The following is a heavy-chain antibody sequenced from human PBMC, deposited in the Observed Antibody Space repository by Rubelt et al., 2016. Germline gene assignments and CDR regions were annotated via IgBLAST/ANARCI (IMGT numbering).Heavy chain of an antibody. V-gene: IGHV3-30*04. D-gene: IGHD1-26*01. CDR3: ARDRGVNDAVTGPFDY. Sequence: AMHWVRQTPGKGLEWVAVISYDGSNKYYADSVKGRFTISRDNSKNTLYLQMNSLRAEDTAVYYCARDRGVNDAVTGPFDYWGQGTLVTVSS. CDR1: A. J-gene: IGHJ4*02. CDR2: ISYDGSNK.